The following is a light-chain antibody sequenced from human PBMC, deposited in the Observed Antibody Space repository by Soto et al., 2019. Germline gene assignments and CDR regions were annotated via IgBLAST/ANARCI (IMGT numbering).Light chain of an antibody. Sequence: QSALTQPRSVSGSPGQSVTISCTGSSSNVGGYNYVSWYQQHPGKAPKFMIYDVSKRPSGVPDRFSGSKSGNTASLTISGLQAEDEDDYYCCSYAGSHTFVFGTGTKLTVL. CDR2: DVS. V-gene: IGLV2-11*01. CDR3: CSYAGSHTFV. CDR1: SSNVGGYNY. J-gene: IGLJ1*01.